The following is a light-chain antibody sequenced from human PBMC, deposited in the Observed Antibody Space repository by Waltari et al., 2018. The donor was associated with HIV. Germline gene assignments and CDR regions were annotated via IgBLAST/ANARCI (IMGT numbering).Light chain of an antibody. V-gene: IGLV2-23*02. CDR1: TSDVGSYNL. Sequence: QSALTQPASVSGSPGQSITITCTGTTSDVGSYNLVSWYQQHPGKAPKLIIYEVSQRPSGVSERFSGSKSGNTASLTISGLQAADEADYHCCSYAGSSSSVVFGGGTKVTVL. CDR3: CSYAGSSSSVV. CDR2: EVS. J-gene: IGLJ2*01.